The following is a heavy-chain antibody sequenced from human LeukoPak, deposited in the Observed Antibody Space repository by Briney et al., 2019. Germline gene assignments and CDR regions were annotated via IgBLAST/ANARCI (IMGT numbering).Heavy chain of an antibody. CDR3: ARRRESSSSWYGGLAY. CDR2: ISSSSSYI. J-gene: IGHJ4*02. Sequence: PGGSLRLSCAASGFTFSSYSMNWVRQAPGKGLEWVSSISSSSSYIYYADSVKGRFTISRDNAKNSLYLQMNSLRAEDTAVYYCARRRESSSSWYGGLAYWGQGTLVTVSS. CDR1: GFTFSSYS. D-gene: IGHD6-13*01. V-gene: IGHV3-21*01.